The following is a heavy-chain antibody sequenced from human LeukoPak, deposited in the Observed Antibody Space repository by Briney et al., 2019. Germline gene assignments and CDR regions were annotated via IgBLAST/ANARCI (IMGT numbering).Heavy chain of an antibody. D-gene: IGHD3-22*01. J-gene: IGHJ4*02. CDR2: INPSGGST. CDR3: ARIEGDYYDSGAFDY. CDR1: GYTFTSYY. V-gene: IGHV1-46*01. Sequence: GASVKVSCKASGYTFTSYYMHWVRQAPGQGLEWMGIINPSGGSTSYAQKFQGRVTMTRDTSTSTVYMELSSLRSEDTAVYYCARIEGDYYDSGAFDYWGQGTLVTVSS.